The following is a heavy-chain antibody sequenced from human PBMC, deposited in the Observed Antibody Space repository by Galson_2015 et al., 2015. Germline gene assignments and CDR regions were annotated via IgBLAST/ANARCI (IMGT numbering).Heavy chain of an antibody. CDR2: IIPIFGTA. V-gene: IGHV1-69*13. CDR3: ARRGLYGDYSGSYYMDV. J-gene: IGHJ6*03. Sequence: SVKVSCKASGGTFSSYAISWVRQAPGQGLGWMGGIIPIFGTANYAQKFQGRVTITADESTSTAYMELSSLRSEDTAVYYCARRGLYGDYSGSYYMDVWGKGTTVTVSS. D-gene: IGHD4-17*01. CDR1: GGTFSSYA.